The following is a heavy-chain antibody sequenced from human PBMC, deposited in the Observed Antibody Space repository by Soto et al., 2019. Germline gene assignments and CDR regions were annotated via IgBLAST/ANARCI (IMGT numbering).Heavy chain of an antibody. CDR3: ARGESFMSTFGGVIDYWDC. V-gene: IGHV4-34*01. J-gene: IGHJ4*02. CDR1: GGSFSGYY. Sequence: QVQLHQWGAGLLKPSETLSLTCAVYGGSFSGYYWSWIRQPPGKGLEWIGGLNHSGSTNYNPSFRGRVTVSLDTSKIKYSLKLSSVTSAYTAVYYCARGESFMSTFGGVIDYWDCWGRGTLVTVSS. CDR2: LNHSGST. D-gene: IGHD3-16*02.